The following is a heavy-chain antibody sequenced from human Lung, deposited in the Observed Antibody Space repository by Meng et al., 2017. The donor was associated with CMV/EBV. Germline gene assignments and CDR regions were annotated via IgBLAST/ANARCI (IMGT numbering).Heavy chain of an antibody. CDR3: ARERGAGSTQRGWFDP. CDR2: INHSGST. CDR1: GGSFSGYY. J-gene: IGHJ5*02. Sequence: QVQLQQWGAGLLKPSXXLSLTCAVYGGSFSGYYWSWIRQPPGKGREWIGEINHSGSTNYNPSLKSRVTISVDTSKNQFSLKLSSVTAADTAVYYCARERGAGSTQRGWFDPWGQGTLVTVSS. V-gene: IGHV4-34*01. D-gene: IGHD3-10*01.